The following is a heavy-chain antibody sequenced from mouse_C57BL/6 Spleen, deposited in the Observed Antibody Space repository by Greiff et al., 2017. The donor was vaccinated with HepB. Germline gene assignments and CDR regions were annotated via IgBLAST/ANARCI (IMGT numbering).Heavy chain of an antibody. CDR2: IDPSDSYT. J-gene: IGHJ3*01. D-gene: IGHD1-1*01. Sequence: VQLQQSGAELVKPGASVKLSCKASGYTFTSYWMQWVKQRPGQGLEWIGEIDPSDSYTNYNQKFKGKATLTVDTSSSTAYMQLSSLTSEDSAVYYCATYGSSLAYWGQGTLVTVSA. V-gene: IGHV1-50*01. CDR3: ATYGSSLAY. CDR1: GYTFTSYW.